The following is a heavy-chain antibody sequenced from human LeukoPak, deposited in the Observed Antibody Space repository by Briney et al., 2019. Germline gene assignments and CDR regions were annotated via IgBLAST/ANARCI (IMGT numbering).Heavy chain of an antibody. J-gene: IGHJ4*02. Sequence: SQTLSLTCTVSGGSTSSGGYYWTWIRQPSGKGLECIGYIYYSGSTYYNPSLKSRISISLDTSKNQFSLKLSSVTAADTAMYYCARGPAGSYFHVPDYWGQGTQVTVSS. D-gene: IGHD3-10*01. V-gene: IGHV4-31*03. CDR3: ARGPAGSYFHVPDY. CDR1: GGSTSSGGYY. CDR2: IYYSGST.